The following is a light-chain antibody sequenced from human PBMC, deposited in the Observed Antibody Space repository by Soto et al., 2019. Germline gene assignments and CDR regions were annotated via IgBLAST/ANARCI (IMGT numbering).Light chain of an antibody. J-gene: IGLJ3*02. V-gene: IGLV4-69*01. Sequence: QSVLTQSPSASASLGASVKLTCTLSSGHSNYAIAWHQQQPEKGPRYLMKLNSDGSHSKGDGIPDRFSGSSSGAERYLTISSLQSEDEADYYCQTWGTGTPWVFGGGTKPTVL. CDR3: QTWGTGTPWV. CDR1: SGHSNYA. CDR2: LNSDGSH.